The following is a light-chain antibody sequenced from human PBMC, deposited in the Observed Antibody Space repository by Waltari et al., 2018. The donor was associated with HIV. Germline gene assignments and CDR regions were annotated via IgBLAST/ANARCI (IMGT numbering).Light chain of an antibody. J-gene: IGKJ2*03. CDR1: QTVLYSSDNRDY. Sequence: DIVLTQSPDSMAVSLGERATGNCTPSQTVLYSSDNRDYLAWYQVRPGQPPQLLIYWASTRQSGVPDRFSGSGSGTHFALTISGMQAEDVAIYYCQQYYTTPQSFGQGTRLEI. V-gene: IGKV4-1*01. CDR2: WAS. CDR3: QQYYTTPQS.